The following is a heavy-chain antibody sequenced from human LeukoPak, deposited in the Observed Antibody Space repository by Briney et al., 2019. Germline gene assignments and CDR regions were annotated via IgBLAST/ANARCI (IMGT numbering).Heavy chain of an antibody. D-gene: IGHD1-26*01. V-gene: IGHV3-23*01. Sequence: GGSLRLSCAASGFTFSSYAMSWVRQAPGKGLEWVSAISGSGVTTHYAGSVKGRFSISRDNSKNTLYLQMNSLRAEDTALYYCAKKVVVGASSPYSDFQDWGQGTLVTVSS. J-gene: IGHJ1*01. CDR2: ISGSGVTT. CDR1: GFTFSSYA. CDR3: AKKVVVGASSPYSDFQD.